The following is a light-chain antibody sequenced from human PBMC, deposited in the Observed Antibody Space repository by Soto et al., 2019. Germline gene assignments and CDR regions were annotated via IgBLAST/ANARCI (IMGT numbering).Light chain of an antibody. J-gene: IGKJ1*01. V-gene: IGKV1-6*01. CDR1: QDIRNY. Sequence: AIQVTQSPTSLSASVGDRVTITCRSSQDIRNYLGWYQQKPGKAPQLLIYGASSLQRGVSSRFSGSGSGTDFTLTISSLQPEDSATYYCLQDRSHFWTFGQGTKVEI. CDR2: GAS. CDR3: LQDRSHFWT.